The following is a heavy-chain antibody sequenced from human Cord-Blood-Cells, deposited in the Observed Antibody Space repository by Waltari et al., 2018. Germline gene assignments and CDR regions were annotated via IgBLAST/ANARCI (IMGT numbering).Heavy chain of an antibody. D-gene: IGHD6-13*01. V-gene: IGHV4-34*01. CDR1: GGSFSGYY. CDR3: ARGWGIGSSWYWGAEYFQH. CDR2: INHSGST. J-gene: IGHJ1*01. Sequence: QVQLQQWGAGLLTPSETLSLTCAVYGGSFSGYYWSWIRQPPGTGLEWIGEINHSGSTNYNPSLKSRVTISVDTSKNQFSLKLSSVTAADTAVYYCARGWGIGSSWYWGAEYFQHWGQGTLVTVSS.